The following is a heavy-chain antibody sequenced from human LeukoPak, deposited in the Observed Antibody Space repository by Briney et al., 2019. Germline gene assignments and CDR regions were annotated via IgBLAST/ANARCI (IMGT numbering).Heavy chain of an antibody. J-gene: IGHJ5*02. CDR1: GDSISSSTFY. CDR2: MYYSGRT. V-gene: IGHV4-39*07. Sequence: SETLSLTCSVSGDSISSSTFYWGWIRQPPGKGLEWIASMYYSGRTYYTPSLKSRVTISVDTSKNQPSLNLRSVTAADTAIYYCTRDRSGSYVGWFDPWGQGTLVTVSS. D-gene: IGHD1-26*01. CDR3: TRDRSGSYVGWFDP.